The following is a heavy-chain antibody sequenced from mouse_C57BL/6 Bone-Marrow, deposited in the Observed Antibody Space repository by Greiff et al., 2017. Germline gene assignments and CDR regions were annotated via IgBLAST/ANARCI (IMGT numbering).Heavy chain of an antibody. Sequence: EVKLMESGGDLVKPGGSLKLSCAASGFTFSSYGMSWVRQTPDKRLEWVATISSGGSYTYYPDSVKGRFTISRDNAKNTLYLQMSILKSEDTAMYYCARECYYGSRYFDVWGTGTTVTVSS. V-gene: IGHV5-6*01. CDR3: ARECYYGSRYFDV. CDR2: ISSGGSYT. D-gene: IGHD1-1*01. J-gene: IGHJ1*03. CDR1: GFTFSSYG.